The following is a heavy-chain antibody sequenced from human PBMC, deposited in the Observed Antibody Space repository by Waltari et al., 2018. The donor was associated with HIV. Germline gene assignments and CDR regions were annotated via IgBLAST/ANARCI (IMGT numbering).Heavy chain of an antibody. Sequence: EVQLVESGGGLVQPGGSLRLSCAASGFTFSTYDIHWVRQATGKGREWVSTIAPAGDTYYPGSVKGRFTISRENAKNSLYLQMNSLRAEDTAVYYCAALGSFYSWGQGTLVTVSS. CDR2: IAPAGDT. V-gene: IGHV3-13*01. J-gene: IGHJ5*01. CDR1: GFTFSTYD. D-gene: IGHD1-26*01. CDR3: AALGSFYS.